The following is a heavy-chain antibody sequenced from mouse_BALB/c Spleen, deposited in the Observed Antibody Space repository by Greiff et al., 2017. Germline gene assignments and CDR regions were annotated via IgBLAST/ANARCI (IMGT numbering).Heavy chain of an antibody. V-gene: IGHV1S81*02. CDR1: GYTFTSYW. D-gene: IGHD2-9*01. Sequence: VLLVESGAELVKPGASVKLSCKASGYTFTSYWMHWVKQRPGQGLEWIGEINPSNGPTNYNEKFKSKATLTVDKSSSTAYMQLSSLTSEDSAVYYCARPSYGSFDYWGQGTTLTVSS. CDR2: INPSNGPT. J-gene: IGHJ2*01. CDR3: ARPSYGSFDY.